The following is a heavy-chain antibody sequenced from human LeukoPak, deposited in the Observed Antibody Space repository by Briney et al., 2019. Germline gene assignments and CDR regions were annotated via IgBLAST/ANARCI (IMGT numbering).Heavy chain of an antibody. CDR2: INSDGINT. CDR1: GFTFSNYW. J-gene: IGHJ6*03. V-gene: IGHV3-74*01. D-gene: IGHD2-8*01. Sequence: GGSLRLSCAASGFTFSNYWMHWVRQAPGKGLVWVSRINSDGINTSYADSVKGRFTISRDNAKNTLNLQMNSLRAEDTAVYYCARDTFCTNGLYYYYYYMDVWGKGTTVTVSS. CDR3: ARDTFCTNGLYYYYYYMDV.